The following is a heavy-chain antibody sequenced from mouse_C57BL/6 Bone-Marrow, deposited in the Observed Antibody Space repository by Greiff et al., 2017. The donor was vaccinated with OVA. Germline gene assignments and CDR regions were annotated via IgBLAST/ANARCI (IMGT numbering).Heavy chain of an antibody. CDR3: ARHGGGNSYWYFDV. D-gene: IGHD2-1*01. CDR2: LNSDGGST. J-gene: IGHJ1*03. V-gene: IGHV5-2*01. Sequence: EVKLMESGGGLVQPGESLKLSCESNEYEFPSHDMSWVRKTPEKRLELVAALNSDGGSTYYPDTMERRFIISRDNTKKTLYLQMSSLRSENTALYYWARHGGGNSYWYFDVWGTGTTGTVSP. CDR1: EYEFPSHD.